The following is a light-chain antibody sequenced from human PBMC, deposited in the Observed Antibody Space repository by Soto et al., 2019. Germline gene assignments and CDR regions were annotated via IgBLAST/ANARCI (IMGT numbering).Light chain of an antibody. CDR2: YIS. J-gene: IGKJ5*01. CDR1: QSAGNF. CDR3: QQHNQWPIT. V-gene: IGKV3D-15*01. Sequence: EIVMTQSPATLSVSPGETASLSCRASQSAGNFLAWYQQKPVQAPRLLIYYISTRATSIPARFSGSGSGTDFNLTINSLHSEDSSVYYYQQHNQWPITFRQGTRLEIK.